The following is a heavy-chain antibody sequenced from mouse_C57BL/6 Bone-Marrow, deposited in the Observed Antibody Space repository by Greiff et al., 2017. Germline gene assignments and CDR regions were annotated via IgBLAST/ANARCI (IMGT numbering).Heavy chain of an antibody. D-gene: IGHD2-1*01. J-gene: IGHJ2*01. CDR3: ARSFDLLTSYYFDY. V-gene: IGHV1-55*01. Sequence: VQLQQPGAELVKPGASVKMSCKASGYTFTSYWITWVKQRPGQGLEWIGDIYPGSGSTNYNEKFKSKATLTVDTSSSTAYMQLSSLTSEDSAFYYCARSFDLLTSYYFDYWGQGTTLTVSS. CDR2: IYPGSGST. CDR1: GYTFTSYW.